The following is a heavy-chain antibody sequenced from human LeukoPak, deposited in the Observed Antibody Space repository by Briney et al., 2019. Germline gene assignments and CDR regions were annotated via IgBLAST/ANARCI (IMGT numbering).Heavy chain of an antibody. CDR3: ATGLWFGKYLDV. J-gene: IGHJ6*04. D-gene: IGHD3-10*01. CDR2: IKPNSGGT. V-gene: IGHV1-2*02. Sequence: ASVKVSCKASGYSFADYYMHWVRQAPGQGLEWMGWIKPNSGGTRSAQKFQGRVTMTRDTSIGTAYMELSSLRSEDTAVYYCATGLWFGKYLDVWGKGTTVTISS. CDR1: GYSFADYY.